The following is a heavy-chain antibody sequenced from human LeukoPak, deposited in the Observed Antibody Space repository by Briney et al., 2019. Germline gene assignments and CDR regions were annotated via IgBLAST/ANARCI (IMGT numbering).Heavy chain of an antibody. J-gene: IGHJ4*02. D-gene: IGHD2-8*01. Sequence: GGSLRLSCAASGFTFDDYGMSWVRQAPGKGLEWVSGINWNGGSTGYADSVKGRFTISRDNAKNSLYLQMNSLRAEDTALYYCARARELMVYAAFDYWGQGTLVAVPS. CDR1: GFTFDDYG. CDR2: INWNGGST. V-gene: IGHV3-20*04. CDR3: ARARELMVYAAFDY.